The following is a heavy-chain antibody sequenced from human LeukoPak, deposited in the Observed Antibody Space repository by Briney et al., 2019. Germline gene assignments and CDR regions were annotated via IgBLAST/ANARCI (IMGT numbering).Heavy chain of an antibody. Sequence: ASVKVSCKVSGYTLTELSMHWVRQAPGKGLEWMGGFDPEDGETIYAQKFQGRVTMTEDTSASTVYMELSSLRSEDTAVYYCARDFRGSGSFDYWGQGTLVTVSS. CDR2: FDPEDGET. CDR3: ARDFRGSGSFDY. D-gene: IGHD3-10*01. CDR1: GYTLTELS. J-gene: IGHJ4*02. V-gene: IGHV1-24*01.